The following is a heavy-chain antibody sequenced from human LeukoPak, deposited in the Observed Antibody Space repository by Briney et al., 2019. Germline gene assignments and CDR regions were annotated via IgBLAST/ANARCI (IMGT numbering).Heavy chain of an antibody. V-gene: IGHV3-7*05. Sequence: HPGGSLRLSCAASGFTFSNYWMSWVRQAPGKGLEWVANIKQDGSEKNYVGSVKGRFTISRDNAKNSLYLQMNSLRAEDTAVYYCAREMSWSGRDYWGQGTLVTVSS. CDR1: GFTFSNYW. CDR3: AREMSWSGRDY. CDR2: IKQDGSEK. J-gene: IGHJ4*02. D-gene: IGHD3-10*01.